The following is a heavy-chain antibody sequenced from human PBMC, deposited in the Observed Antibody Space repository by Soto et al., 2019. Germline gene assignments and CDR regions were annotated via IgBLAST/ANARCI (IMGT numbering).Heavy chain of an antibody. V-gene: IGHV1-2*02. D-gene: IGHD3-3*01. J-gene: IGHJ3*02. Sequence: QLHLVQSGADVKKPGASVTVSCSASGYPVTAYYMHWVRQAPGRGLEWMGGINPATGAATHTQTYQGRATMARDTSAKTVFMELSGLTSEDTAVFYGARGGGVGVAGSAAFDMWGQGTLVTVSS. CDR3: ARGGGVGVAGSAAFDM. CDR1: GYPVTAYY. CDR2: INPATGAA.